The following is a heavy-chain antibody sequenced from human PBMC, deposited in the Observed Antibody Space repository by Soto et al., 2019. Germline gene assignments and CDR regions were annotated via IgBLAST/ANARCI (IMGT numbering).Heavy chain of an antibody. CDR2: IYHRGSN. Sequence: QVQLQESGPGLVEPSGTLSLTCAVSGGSISSSNWWRWVRQPPGEGLDRMGEIYHRGSNNYNHSLKSRVTISVDKSKNRLSLKLSSVTGADTAVYYCARWFGSSGYCYESWFDPWGQGTLVTVSS. CDR3: ARWFGSSGYCYESWFDP. D-gene: IGHD3-22*01. V-gene: IGHV4-4*02. CDR1: GGSISSSNW. J-gene: IGHJ5*02.